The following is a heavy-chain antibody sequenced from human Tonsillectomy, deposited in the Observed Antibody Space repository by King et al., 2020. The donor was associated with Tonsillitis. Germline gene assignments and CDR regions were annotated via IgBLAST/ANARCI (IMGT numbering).Heavy chain of an antibody. J-gene: IGHJ2*01. CDR2: ISGSGGST. CDR1: GFTFSSYA. V-gene: IGHV3-23*04. D-gene: IGHD2-2*01. CDR3: AKEYSDFVVVPAEGYFDL. Sequence: VQLVESGGGLVQPGGSLRLSCAASGFTFSSYAMSWVRQAPGKGLEWVSAISGSGGSTYYADSVKGRFTISRDNSKNTLYLQMNSLRAEDTAVYYCAKEYSDFVVVPAEGYFDLWGRGTLVTVSS.